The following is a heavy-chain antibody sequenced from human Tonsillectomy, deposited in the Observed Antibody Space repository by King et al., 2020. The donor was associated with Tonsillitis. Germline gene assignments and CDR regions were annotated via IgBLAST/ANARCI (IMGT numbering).Heavy chain of an antibody. CDR1: GFTFSSYA. J-gene: IGHJ4*02. V-gene: IGHV3-23*04. CDR3: AKAFDCRSTSCYTSGVFDY. CDR2: ISGSGDST. D-gene: IGHD2-2*02. Sequence: DVQLVESGGGLVQPGGSLRLSCAASGFTFSSYAMSWVRQAPGKGLEWVSAISGSGDSTYYADSVKGRFTISRDNSKNTLYLQMNSLRAEDTAVYYCAKAFDCRSTSCYTSGVFDYWGQGTLVTVSS.